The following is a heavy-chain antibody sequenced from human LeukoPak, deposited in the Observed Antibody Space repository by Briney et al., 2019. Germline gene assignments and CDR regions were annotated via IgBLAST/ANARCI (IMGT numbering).Heavy chain of an antibody. CDR2: ISGSGGST. J-gene: IGHJ5*02. Sequence: GGSLRLSCAASGFTFSSYAMSWVRQAPGKGLEWVSAISGSGGSTYYADSVKGRFAISRDNSKNTLYLQMNSLRAEDTAVYYCASSIVGATPFDPWGQGTLVTVSS. D-gene: IGHD1-26*01. V-gene: IGHV3-23*01. CDR3: ASSIVGATPFDP. CDR1: GFTFSSYA.